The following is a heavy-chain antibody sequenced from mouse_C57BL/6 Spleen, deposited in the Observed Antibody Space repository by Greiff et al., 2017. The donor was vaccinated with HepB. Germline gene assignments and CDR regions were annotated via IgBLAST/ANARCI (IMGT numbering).Heavy chain of an antibody. CDR1: GYTFTSYW. CDR2: IYPGDGDT. CDR3: AREDYYGSSPAWFAY. Sequence: QVQLQQPGAELVMPGASVKLSCKASGYTFTSYWMHWVKQRPGKGLEWIGRIYPGDGDTNYNGKFKGKATLTADKSSSTAYMQLSSLTSEDSAVYFCAREDYYGSSPAWFAYWGQGTLVTVSA. D-gene: IGHD1-1*01. J-gene: IGHJ3*01. V-gene: IGHV1-82*01.